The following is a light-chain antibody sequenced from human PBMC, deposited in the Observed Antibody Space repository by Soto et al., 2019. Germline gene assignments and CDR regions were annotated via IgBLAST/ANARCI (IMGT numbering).Light chain of an antibody. CDR3: QQYGRSPLMYT. V-gene: IGKV3-20*01. Sequence: ENVLTQSPGTLSLSPGERATLSCRASQSVTSNYLAWYQQRPGQAPRLLIYDASTRAAGVPDRFSGSGSGTDFTLTITRREPEDFAVYYCQQYGRSPLMYTFGQGTKLGVK. J-gene: IGKJ2*01. CDR2: DAS. CDR1: QSVTSNY.